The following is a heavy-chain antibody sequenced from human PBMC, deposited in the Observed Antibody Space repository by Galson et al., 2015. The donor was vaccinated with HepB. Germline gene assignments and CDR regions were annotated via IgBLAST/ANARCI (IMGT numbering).Heavy chain of an antibody. CDR3: ARFTLYSENSYWGFDA. CDR1: GFTFNDYY. Sequence: SLRLSCAVYGFTFNDYYIAWIRQAPGKGLEWNSFMGRDYRSKHYADSVRGRFTTSRDNTKNSLYLEMNNLIPEDTAVDYCARFTLYSENSYWGFDAWGQGTLVTVSS. J-gene: IGHJ5*02. CDR2: MGRDYRSK. V-gene: IGHV3-11*06. D-gene: IGHD4-11*01.